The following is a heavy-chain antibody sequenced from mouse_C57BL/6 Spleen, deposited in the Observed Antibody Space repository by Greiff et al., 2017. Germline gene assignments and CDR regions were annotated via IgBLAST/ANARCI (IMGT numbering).Heavy chain of an antibody. V-gene: IGHV1-50*01. D-gene: IGHD2-1*01. CDR1: GYTFTSYW. CDR3: ARGDYGNPSYFDY. Sequence: QVQLQQPGAELVKPGASVKLSCKASGYTFTSYWMQWVNQRPGQGLEWIGEIDPSDSYTNYNQKFKGKATLTVDTSSSTAYMQISSLTSEDSAVYYCARGDYGNPSYFDYGGQGTTLTVTS. CDR2: IDPSDSYT. J-gene: IGHJ2*01.